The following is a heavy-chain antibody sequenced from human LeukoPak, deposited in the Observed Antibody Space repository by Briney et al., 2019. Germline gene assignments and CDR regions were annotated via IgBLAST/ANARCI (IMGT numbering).Heavy chain of an antibody. V-gene: IGHV4-61*02. CDR1: GGSISSGSYY. D-gene: IGHD1-26*01. Sequence: SQTLSLTCTVSGGSISSGSYYWSWIRQPAGKGLEWIGRIYTSGSTNYNPSLKSRVTISVDTSKNQFSLKLSSVTAADTAVYYCARDDSGSYYDYFQDWGQGTLVTVSS. CDR3: ARDDSGSYYDYFQD. CDR2: IYTSGST. J-gene: IGHJ1*01.